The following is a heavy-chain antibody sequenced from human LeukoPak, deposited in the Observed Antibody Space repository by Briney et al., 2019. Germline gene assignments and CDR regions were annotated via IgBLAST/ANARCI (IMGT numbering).Heavy chain of an antibody. D-gene: IGHD2-2*01. J-gene: IGHJ6*02. CDR1: GFTFSNYW. CDR2: INSDGSST. Sequence: GGSLRLSCAASGFTFSNYWMHWVRQAPGKGLVWVSLINSDGSSTNYADSVQGRFTISRDNTKKTLYLQMNSLKAEDTAVYYCARTYHGYGMDVWGQGTPVTVSS. CDR3: ARTYHGYGMDV. V-gene: IGHV3-74*01.